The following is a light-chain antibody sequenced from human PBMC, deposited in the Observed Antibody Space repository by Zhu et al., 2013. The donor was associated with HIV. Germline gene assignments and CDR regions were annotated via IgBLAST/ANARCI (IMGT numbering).Light chain of an antibody. CDR2: WAS. CDR1: QSVLYTSKNKNY. CDR3: QQYYSNPPS. V-gene: IGKV4-1*01. Sequence: DIVMTQSPDSLAVSLGERATINCKSSQSVLYTSKNKNYLAWYQQKSGQPPKLLLYWASTRESGVPDRFSGSGSGTDFTLTISSLQAEDVAVYYCQQYYSNPPSFGQGTKLEIK. J-gene: IGKJ2*03.